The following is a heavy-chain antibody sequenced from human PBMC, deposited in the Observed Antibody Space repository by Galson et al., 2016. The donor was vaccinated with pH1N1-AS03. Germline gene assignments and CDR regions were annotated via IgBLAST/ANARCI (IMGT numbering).Heavy chain of an antibody. CDR3: ARFKSTSNWFDP. J-gene: IGHJ5*02. CDR1: GGSISSYY. Sequence: SETLSLTCTVSGGSISSYYWSWIRQPPGKGLEWIGYIYYSVSTNYNPSLKSRVTISVDTSKNQFSLKLSSLTAADTAVYYCARFKSTSNWFDPWGQGTLVTVSS. CDR2: IYYSVST. V-gene: IGHV4-59*08. D-gene: IGHD5/OR15-5a*01.